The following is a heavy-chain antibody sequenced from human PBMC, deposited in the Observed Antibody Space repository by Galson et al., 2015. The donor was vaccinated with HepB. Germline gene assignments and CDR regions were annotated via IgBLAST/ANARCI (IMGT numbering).Heavy chain of an antibody. Sequence: LSLTCTVSGGSISSYYWSWIRQPAGKGLEWIGRIYTSGSTNYNPSLKSRVTMSVDTSKNQFSLKLSSVTAADTAVYYCARGESAAYYDFWSDVLNWFDPWGQGTLVTVSS. CDR2: IYTSGST. D-gene: IGHD3-3*01. CDR3: ARGESAAYYDFWSDVLNWFDP. J-gene: IGHJ5*02. CDR1: GGSISSYY. V-gene: IGHV4-4*07.